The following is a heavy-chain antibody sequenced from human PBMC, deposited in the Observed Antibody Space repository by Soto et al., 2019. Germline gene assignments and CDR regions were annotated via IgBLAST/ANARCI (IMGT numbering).Heavy chain of an antibody. CDR2: MQHTGNT. Sequence: PSETLSLTCAVSGASIRSYHWSWIGQPAGKGLEWIGRMQHTGNTNYNPSLKNRVTMSVDTSKNQISLKMTSVTAADTAVYFCAKDVSSRRWFDPWGQGILVTVSS. J-gene: IGHJ5*02. CDR3: AKDVSSRRWFDP. V-gene: IGHV4-4*07. D-gene: IGHD3-16*01. CDR1: GASIRSYH.